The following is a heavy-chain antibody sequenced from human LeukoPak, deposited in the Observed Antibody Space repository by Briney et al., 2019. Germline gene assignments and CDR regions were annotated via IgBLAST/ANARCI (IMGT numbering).Heavy chain of an antibody. CDR2: ISGNGDVT. D-gene: IGHD3-22*01. CDR3: ALGGGLIRFDN. Sequence: PGGSLRLSCALSGITFSNHGMNWVRQAPGQGLEWISGISGNGDVTRYADSVKGRFIISRDNSKNTLYLQLKSLRADDTAVYYCALGGGLIRFDNWGQGPRVNVST. CDR1: GITFSNHG. J-gene: IGHJ4*02. V-gene: IGHV3-23*01.